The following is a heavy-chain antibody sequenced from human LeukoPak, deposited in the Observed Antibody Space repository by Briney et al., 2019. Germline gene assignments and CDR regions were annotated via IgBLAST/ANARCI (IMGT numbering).Heavy chain of an antibody. CDR3: AKGRGLVLDWYFDL. D-gene: IGHD6-19*01. Sequence: PGRSLRLSCAASGFTFDDYAMHWVRQAPGKGLEWISGISWNSGSIGYADSVKGRFTISRDNAKNSLYLQMNSLRAEDMALYYCAKGRGLVLDWYFDLWGRGTLVTVSS. V-gene: IGHV3-9*03. J-gene: IGHJ2*01. CDR2: ISWNSGSI. CDR1: GFTFDDYA.